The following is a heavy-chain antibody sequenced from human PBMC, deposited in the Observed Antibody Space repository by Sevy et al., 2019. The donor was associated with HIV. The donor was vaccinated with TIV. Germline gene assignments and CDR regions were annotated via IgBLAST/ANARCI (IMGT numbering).Heavy chain of an antibody. CDR1: GFTFSNYW. D-gene: IGHD1-7*01. J-gene: IGHJ4*02. CDR3: AREQKTGSTPDYFDS. Sequence: GGSLRLSCAASGFTFSNYWMSWVRKAPGKGLECVAKINQDGSEKYYLDSVKGRFIVSRDNAKNSLYLQMNRLRAEDSAGYYCAREQKTGSTPDYFDSWGQGTLVTVSS. V-gene: IGHV3-7*01. CDR2: INQDGSEK.